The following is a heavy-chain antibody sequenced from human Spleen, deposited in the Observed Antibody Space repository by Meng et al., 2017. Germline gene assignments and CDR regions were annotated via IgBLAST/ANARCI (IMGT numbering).Heavy chain of an antibody. CDR2: IYDSGSA. D-gene: IGHD1-1*01. Sequence: QVQLQESGPGLVKPSQTLSRTCTVSGVSISSGDYYWTWIRQPPGKGLEWIGYIYDSGSANYNPSLKSRVTISLDTSKNQFFLNLSSMTAADTAVYYCARAVGTTFGYWGQGTLVTVSS. J-gene: IGHJ4*02. CDR3: ARAVGTTFGY. V-gene: IGHV4-30-4*01. CDR1: GVSISSGDYY.